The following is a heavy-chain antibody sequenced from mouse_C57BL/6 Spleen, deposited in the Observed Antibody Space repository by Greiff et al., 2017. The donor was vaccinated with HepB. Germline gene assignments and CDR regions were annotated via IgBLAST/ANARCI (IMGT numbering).Heavy chain of an antibody. CDR2: IHPNSGST. J-gene: IGHJ2*01. D-gene: IGHD2-3*01. V-gene: IGHV1-64*01. CDR1: GYTFTSYW. Sequence: QVQLQQPGAELVKPGASVKLSCKASGYTFTSYWMHWVKQRPGQGLEWIGMIHPNSGSTNYNEKFKSKATLTVDKSSSTAYMQLSSLTSEDSAVYYCAREGWLLRGFDYWGQGTTLTVSS. CDR3: AREGWLLRGFDY.